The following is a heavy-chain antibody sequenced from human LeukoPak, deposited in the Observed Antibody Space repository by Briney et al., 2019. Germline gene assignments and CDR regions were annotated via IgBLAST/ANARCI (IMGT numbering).Heavy chain of an antibody. V-gene: IGHV3-23*01. CDR1: GFTFSSYA. CDR3: AKDLHDSSGYYYGGGFDY. CDR2: ISGSGGST. J-gene: IGHJ4*02. Sequence: GGSLRLSCAASGFTFSSYAMSWVRQAPGKGLEWVSAISGSGGSTYYADSVKGRFTISRDNSKNTLYLQMNSLRAEDTAVYYCAKDLHDSSGYYYGGGFDYWGQGTLVTVSS. D-gene: IGHD3-22*01.